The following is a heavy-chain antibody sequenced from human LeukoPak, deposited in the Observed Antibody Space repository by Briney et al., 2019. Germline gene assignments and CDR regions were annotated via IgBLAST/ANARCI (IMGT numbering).Heavy chain of an antibody. D-gene: IGHD5-24*01. J-gene: IGHJ4*02. CDR1: GFTFSNYA. CDR3: AKKMGTIRGFDY. Sequence: GGSLRLSCAASGFTFSNYAMSWVRQAPGKGLEWVSGISDGGASTYHADSVMGRFTVSRDNSKNTLFLQMNSLRAKDTAVYYCAKKMGTIRGFDYWGQGTLVTVSS. CDR2: ISDGGAST. V-gene: IGHV3-23*01.